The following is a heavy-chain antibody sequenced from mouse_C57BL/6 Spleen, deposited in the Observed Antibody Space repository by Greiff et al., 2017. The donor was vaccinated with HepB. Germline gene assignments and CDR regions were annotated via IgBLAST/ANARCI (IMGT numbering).Heavy chain of an antibody. D-gene: IGHD3-2*02. V-gene: IGHV1-52*01. Sequence: QVQLQQPGAELVRPGSSVKLSCKASGYTFTSYWMHWVKQRPIQGLEWIGNIDPSDSETHYNQKFKDKATLTVDKSSSTAYMQLSSLTSEDSAVDYCARWGTAQAWFAYWGQGTLVTVSA. CDR1: GYTFTSYW. CDR3: ARWGTAQAWFAY. J-gene: IGHJ3*01. CDR2: IDPSDSET.